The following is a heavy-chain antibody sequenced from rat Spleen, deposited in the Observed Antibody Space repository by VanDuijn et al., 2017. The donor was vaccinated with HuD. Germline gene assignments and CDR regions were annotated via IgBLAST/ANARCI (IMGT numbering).Heavy chain of an antibody. CDR3: AREAFGVDY. CDR1: GFTFNNYD. CDR2: ISSDGRRN. Sequence: EVQLVESGGGLVQPGRSLKLSCEVSGFTFNNYDMAWIRQAPTKGLEWVATISSDGRRNYYRDSVKGRFTISRDNAKSSLYLQMDSLRSEDTATYYCAREAFGVDYWGQGVKVTGSS. D-gene: IGHD4-3*01. V-gene: IGHV5-29*01. J-gene: IGHJ2*01.